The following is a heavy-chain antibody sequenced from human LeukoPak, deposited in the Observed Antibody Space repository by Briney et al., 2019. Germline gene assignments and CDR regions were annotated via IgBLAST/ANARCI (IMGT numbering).Heavy chain of an antibody. V-gene: IGHV4-34*01. CDR3: ARPLYYDFWSGYYGDGYFDY. CDR1: GGSFSGYY. D-gene: IGHD3-3*01. J-gene: IGHJ4*02. Sequence: PSETLSLTCAVYGGSFSGYYWSWIRQPPGKGLEWIGEINHSGSTNYNPSLKSRVTISVDTSKNQFSLKLSSVTAADTAVYYCARPLYYDFWSGYYGDGYFDYWGQGTLVTVSS. CDR2: INHSGST.